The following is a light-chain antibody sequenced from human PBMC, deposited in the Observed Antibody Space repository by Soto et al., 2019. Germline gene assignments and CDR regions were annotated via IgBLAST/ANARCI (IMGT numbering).Light chain of an antibody. V-gene: IGLV2-14*03. CDR1: SSDIGGYNY. J-gene: IGLJ1*01. CDR2: DVI. CDR3: SSYTSNSTPLV. Sequence: QSALTQPASVSGSPGQSITISCTGTSSDIGGYNYVSWYQQHPGKAPKLMIYDVIHRPSGVSNRFSGSKSGNTASLTISGLQAEDEADYYCSSYTSNSTPLVFGTGTKVTVL.